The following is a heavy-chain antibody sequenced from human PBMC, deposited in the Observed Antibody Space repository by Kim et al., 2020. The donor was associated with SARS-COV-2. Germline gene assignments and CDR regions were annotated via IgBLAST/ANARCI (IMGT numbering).Heavy chain of an antibody. D-gene: IGHD3-16*01. Sequence: GGSLRLSCSVSGFTFKSHAMHWVRQCPGKGPEYVSGISGYGNSTYYADSVKGRFTISRDNSKNTLFLQMTSLTKGDTAVFYCVKQRTGSSFGVFDHWGQG. CDR1: GFTFKSHA. CDR3: VKQRTGSSFGVFDH. CDR2: ISGYGNST. V-gene: IGHV3-64D*06. J-gene: IGHJ4*02.